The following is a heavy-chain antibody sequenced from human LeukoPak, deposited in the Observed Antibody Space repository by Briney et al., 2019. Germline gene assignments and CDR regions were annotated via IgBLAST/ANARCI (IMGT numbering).Heavy chain of an antibody. CDR1: GGSISSRSYY. V-gene: IGHV4-39*07. J-gene: IGHJ5*02. D-gene: IGHD4-17*01. CDR2: TYYTGST. Sequence: PSETLSLTCSVSGGSISSRSYYWGWVRQPPGKGLEWIGSTYYTGSTYYNPSLRSRVSISGDTSKNQVSLKLSSVTAADTAVYYCARYYGDYRNWFDPWGQGTLVTVSS. CDR3: ARYYGDYRNWFDP.